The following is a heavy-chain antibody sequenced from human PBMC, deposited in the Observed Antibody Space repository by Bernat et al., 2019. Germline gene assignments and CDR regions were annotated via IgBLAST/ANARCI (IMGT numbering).Heavy chain of an antibody. J-gene: IGHJ3*02. CDR3: ARLTEMATIFDAFDI. D-gene: IGHD5-24*01. V-gene: IGHV5-51*01. Sequence: EVQLVQSGAEVKKPGESLKISCKGSGYSFTSYWIGWVRQMPGKGLEWMGIIYPGDSDTRYSPSFQGQVTISADKSISTAYLQWSSLKDSDTAMYYCARLTEMATIFDAFDIWGQGTMVTVSS. CDR2: IYPGDSDT. CDR1: GYSFTSYW.